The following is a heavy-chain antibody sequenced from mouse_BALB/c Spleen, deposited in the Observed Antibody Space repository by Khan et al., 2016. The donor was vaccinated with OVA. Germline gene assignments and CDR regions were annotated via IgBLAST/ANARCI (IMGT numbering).Heavy chain of an antibody. D-gene: IGHD2-10*01. Sequence: QIQLVQSGPELKKPGETVKFSCKASGHTFTNNGMNWMKQAPGKGLKWMGWINTYTGEPTYADDFKGRFAFSLETSASTAYLQINNLKNEDTATYFCARPPYFSYVMAYVGQGTSVTVSS. V-gene: IGHV9-3-1*01. CDR2: INTYTGEP. J-gene: IGHJ4*01. CDR1: GHTFTNNG. CDR3: ARPPYFSYVMAY.